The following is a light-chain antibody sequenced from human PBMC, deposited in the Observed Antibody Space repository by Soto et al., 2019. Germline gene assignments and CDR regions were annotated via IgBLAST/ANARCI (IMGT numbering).Light chain of an antibody. J-gene: IGLJ3*02. V-gene: IGLV2-14*01. Sequence: QSVLTQPASVSGSPGQSITISCTGTSSDVGAYNSVSWYQQHPAKVPKLMIYEVSYRPSGVSDRFSGSRSGNTASLTISGLQAEDESDYYCSSYTSSTTWVFGGGTQLTVL. CDR2: EVS. CDR3: SSYTSSTTWV. CDR1: SSDVGAYNS.